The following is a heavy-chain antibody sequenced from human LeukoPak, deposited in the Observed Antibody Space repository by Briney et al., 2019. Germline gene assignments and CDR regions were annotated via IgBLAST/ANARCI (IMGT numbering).Heavy chain of an antibody. J-gene: IGHJ5*02. CDR1: GGSISSGLYS. CDR3: ASLQYCSGTSCYWFDP. Sequence: SETLSLTCDVPGGSISSGLYSWSWIRQPLGKGLEWIGYIYHTGSTYYNPSLKSRVTISVDTSKNQFSLRLSSVTAADTAVYYCASLQYCSGTSCYWFDPWGQGTLVTVSS. V-gene: IGHV4-30-2*01. CDR2: IYHTGST. D-gene: IGHD2-2*01.